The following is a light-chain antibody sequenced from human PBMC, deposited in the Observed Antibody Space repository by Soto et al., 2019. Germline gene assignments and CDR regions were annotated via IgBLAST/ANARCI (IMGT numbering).Light chain of an antibody. J-gene: IGKJ1*01. V-gene: IGKV1-5*01. CDR2: DVS. CDR3: QQSYSTPPWT. Sequence: DIQMTQSPSTLSAFVGDRVTITCRASQSISSWLAWYQQKPGKAPKLLIYDVSNLESGVPSRFSGSGSGTDFTLTISSLQPEDFATYYCQQSYSTPPWTFGQGTKVDI. CDR1: QSISSW.